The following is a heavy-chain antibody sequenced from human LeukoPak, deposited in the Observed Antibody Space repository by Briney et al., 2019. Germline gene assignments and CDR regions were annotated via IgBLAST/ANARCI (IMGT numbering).Heavy chain of an antibody. Sequence: SSETLSLTCTVSGGSIRSSDYYWGWIRQPPGKGLEWIASIHYSGSTYYNPSLKSRVTISLDTSKNQFSLKLTSVTAADTAMHYCARHRVGGNWFDPWGQGTLVTVSS. J-gene: IGHJ5*02. V-gene: IGHV4-39*01. CDR3: ARHRVGGNWFDP. D-gene: IGHD1-26*01. CDR1: GGSIRSSDYY. CDR2: IHYSGST.